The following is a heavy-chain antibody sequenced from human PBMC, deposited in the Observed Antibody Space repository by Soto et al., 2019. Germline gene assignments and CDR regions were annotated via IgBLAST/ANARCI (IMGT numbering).Heavy chain of an antibody. J-gene: IGHJ6*02. V-gene: IGHV3-23*01. CDR1: GFTFSSYA. D-gene: IGHD6-19*01. CDR3: AKVGAVAGKGGLNYYYYGMDV. CDR2: ISGSGGST. Sequence: GGSLRLSCAASGFTFSSYAMSWVRQAPGKGLEWVSAISGSGGSTYYADSVKGRFTISRDNSKNTLYLQMNSLRAEDTAVYYCAKVGAVAGKGGLNYYYYGMDVWGQGTTVTVSS.